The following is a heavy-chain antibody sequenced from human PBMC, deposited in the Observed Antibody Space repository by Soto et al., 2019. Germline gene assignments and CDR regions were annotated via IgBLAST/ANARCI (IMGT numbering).Heavy chain of an antibody. CDR1: GYTFINFD. CDR3: ARMASAGTRDCFDP. V-gene: IGHV1-8*02. Sequence: QVQLVQSGAEVKEPGASVRVSCKASGYTFINFDISWVRQAAGQGLEWVGWMNPGSGKTGYASKFQGRGAMTREACTGTSDLGLSSLSADEAAVYYCARMASAGTRDCFDPWGQGTLVTVSS. CDR2: MNPGSGKT. J-gene: IGHJ5*02. D-gene: IGHD6-13*01.